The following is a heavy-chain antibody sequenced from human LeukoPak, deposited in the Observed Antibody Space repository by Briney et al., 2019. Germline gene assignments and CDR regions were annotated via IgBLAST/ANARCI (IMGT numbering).Heavy chain of an antibody. CDR1: GFTFSIYS. D-gene: IGHD1-7*01. J-gene: IGHJ4*02. CDR2: IGSSGTTT. CDR3: ARMNYVSTGWGAPFDN. Sequence: GGSLRLSCAASGFTFSIYSMNWVRQAPGRGLEWLSYIGSSGTTTYYADSVKGRFTISGDNAKNLLFLQMNSLRAEDTAVYYCARMNYVSTGWGAPFDNWGQGTLVTVSS. V-gene: IGHV3-48*04.